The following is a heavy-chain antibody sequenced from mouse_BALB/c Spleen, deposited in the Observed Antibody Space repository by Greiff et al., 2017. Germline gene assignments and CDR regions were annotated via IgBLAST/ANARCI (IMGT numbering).Heavy chain of an antibody. J-gene: IGHJ2*01. CDR3: ARRERLRFDY. Sequence: VQLQESGAELAKPGASVKMSCKASGYTFTSYWMHWVKQRPGQGLEWIGYINPSTGYTEYNQKFKDKATLTADKSSSTAYMQLSSLTSEDSAVYYCARRERLRFDYWGQGTTLTVSS. V-gene: IGHV1-7*01. CDR2: INPSTGYT. CDR1: GYTFTSYW. D-gene: IGHD1-2*01.